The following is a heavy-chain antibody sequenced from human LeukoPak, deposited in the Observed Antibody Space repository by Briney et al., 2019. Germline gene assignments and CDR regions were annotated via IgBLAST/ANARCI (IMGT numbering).Heavy chain of an antibody. Sequence: GESLKISCKGSGYSFTSYWIGWVRQAPGKGLEWVSAISGSGGSTYYADSVKGRFTISRDNSKNTLYLQMNSLRAEDTAVYYCAGMDVWGKGTTVTISS. CDR2: ISGSGGST. CDR1: GYSFTSYW. V-gene: IGHV3-23*01. J-gene: IGHJ6*04. CDR3: AGMDV.